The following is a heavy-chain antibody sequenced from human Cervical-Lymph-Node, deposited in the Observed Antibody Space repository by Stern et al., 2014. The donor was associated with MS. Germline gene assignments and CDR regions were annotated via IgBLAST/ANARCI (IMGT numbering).Heavy chain of an antibody. CDR3: ARGLLGSENAFDI. J-gene: IGHJ3*02. CDR2: IIAYNGNT. Sequence: VQLVQSGAEVKKPGATVKVSCKASGYTFTSYGISWVLQAPGQGLELMGWIIAYNGNTIYAQKLQGRVTMTTDTSTSTAYMELRSLISDDTAVYYCARGLLGSENAFDIWGQGTMVTVSS. CDR1: GYTFTSYG. D-gene: IGHD2-15*01. V-gene: IGHV1-18*04.